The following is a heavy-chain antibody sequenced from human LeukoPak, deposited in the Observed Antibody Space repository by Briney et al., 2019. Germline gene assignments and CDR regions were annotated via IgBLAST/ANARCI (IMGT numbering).Heavy chain of an antibody. V-gene: IGHV4-59*01. CDR3: ARDGSGYSYGYWFDP. CDR1: SGSISSYY. J-gene: IGHJ5*02. Sequence: SVTLSLTCTVSSGSISSYYWSWIRQPPGKGLHRIGYIYYSGSTNYNPSLKGRVTISVDTSKNQFSLKLSSVTAADTAVYYCARDGSGYSYGYWFDPWGQGTLVTVSS. CDR2: IYYSGST. D-gene: IGHD5-18*01.